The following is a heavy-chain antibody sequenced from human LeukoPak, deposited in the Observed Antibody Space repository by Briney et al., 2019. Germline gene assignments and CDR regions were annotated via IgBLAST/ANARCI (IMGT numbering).Heavy chain of an antibody. CDR1: GLTFTDFW. CDR2: IKPDGNEK. J-gene: IGHJ4*02. Sequence: GGSLRLSCAASGLTFTDFWMNWVRLAPGRGLEWLANIKPDGNEKYYVDSVKGRFAISRDNAKNKVYLEMNSLRAEDTGVYYCSGRDSSRSPRAYWGQGTLVRVSS. CDR3: SGRDSSRSPRAY. D-gene: IGHD2-2*01. V-gene: IGHV3-7*01.